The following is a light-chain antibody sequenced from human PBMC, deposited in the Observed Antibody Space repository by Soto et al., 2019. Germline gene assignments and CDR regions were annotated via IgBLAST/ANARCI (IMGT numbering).Light chain of an antibody. V-gene: IGKV3-20*01. Sequence: EIVLTQSPGTLSLSPGERATLSCRSSQSVSSSYLAWYQQKPGQAPRLLSDGASSRATGIPDRFSGSGSGTDFTLTSSRLEPEDFAVYYCQQYGSSPITFGQGTRLEIK. J-gene: IGKJ5*01. CDR3: QQYGSSPIT. CDR2: GAS. CDR1: QSVSSSY.